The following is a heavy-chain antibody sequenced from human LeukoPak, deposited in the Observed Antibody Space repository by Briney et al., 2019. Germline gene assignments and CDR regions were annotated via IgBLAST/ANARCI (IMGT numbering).Heavy chain of an antibody. CDR1: CGSISSSSYY. Sequence: SETLSLTCTVCCGSISSSSYYWGWIRQPPGKGLEWIGSIYYSGRTYYNPSLKSRVPISVDTSKNQFSLKLSSVTAADTAVYYCARHYRDVLRFLEWYLDYWGQGTLVTVSS. D-gene: IGHD3-3*01. CDR3: ARHYRDVLRFLEWYLDY. CDR2: IYYSGRT. J-gene: IGHJ4*02. V-gene: IGHV4-39*01.